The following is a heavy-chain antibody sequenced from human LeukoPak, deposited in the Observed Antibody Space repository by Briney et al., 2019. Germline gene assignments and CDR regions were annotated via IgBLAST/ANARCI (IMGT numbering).Heavy chain of an antibody. V-gene: IGHV4-39*07. CDR2: VFYSGST. D-gene: IGHD2-21*02. J-gene: IGHJ4*02. Sequence: SETLSLTCSVSGRSVSSSFYYWGWIRQPPGKGLEWIGSVFYSGSTYYNPSLKSRVTISMDTSKNQFSLKLSSVTAADTAVYYCARGRTAIFDYWGQGTLVTVSS. CDR1: GRSVSSSFYY. CDR3: ARGRTAIFDY.